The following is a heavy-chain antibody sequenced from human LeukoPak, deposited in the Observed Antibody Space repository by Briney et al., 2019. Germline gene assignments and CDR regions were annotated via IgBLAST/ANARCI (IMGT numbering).Heavy chain of an antibody. V-gene: IGHV3-74*01. CDR3: AKDAYSSGWYYWYFDL. CDR1: GFTFSSYW. J-gene: IGHJ2*01. CDR2: IKSDGTIT. Sequence: GGSLRLSCAASGFTFSSYWMHWVRQAPGKGLVWVSCIKSDGTITNYADSVKGRFTISRDNAKNTLYLQMNSLRADDTAVYYCAKDAYSSGWYYWYFDLWGRGTLVTVSS. D-gene: IGHD6-19*01.